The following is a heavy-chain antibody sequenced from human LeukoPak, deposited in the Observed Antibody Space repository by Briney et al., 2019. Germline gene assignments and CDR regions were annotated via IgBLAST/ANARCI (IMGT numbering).Heavy chain of an antibody. V-gene: IGHV4-39*01. CDR3: ARHVGASGENDY. CDR2: IYYSGST. J-gene: IGHJ4*02. D-gene: IGHD2-15*01. Sequence: SETLSLTCTVSGGSISSSSYYWGWIRQPPGKGLEWIGSIYYSGSTYYNPSLKSRVTISVDTSKNQFSLKLSSVTAADTAVYYCARHVGASGENDYWGQGTLVTVSS. CDR1: GGSISSSSYY.